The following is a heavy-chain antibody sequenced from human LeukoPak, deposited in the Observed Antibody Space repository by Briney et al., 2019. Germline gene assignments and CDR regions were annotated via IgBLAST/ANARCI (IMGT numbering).Heavy chain of an antibody. Sequence: SETLSLTCTVSGGSISSYYWSWIRQPPGKGLEWIGYIYYSGSTNYNSSLKSRVTISVDTSKNQFSLKLSSVTAADSAVYYCARFSGNWFDPWGQGTLVTVSS. CDR2: IYYSGST. J-gene: IGHJ5*02. D-gene: IGHD7-27*01. CDR3: ARFSGNWFDP. CDR1: GGSISSYY. V-gene: IGHV4-59*01.